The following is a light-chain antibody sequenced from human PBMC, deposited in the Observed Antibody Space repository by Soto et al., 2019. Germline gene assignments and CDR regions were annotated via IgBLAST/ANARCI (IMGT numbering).Light chain of an antibody. CDR3: QQYGSSPGT. CDR2: DAS. CDR1: QSVSSY. Sequence: EIVLTQSPATPSLSPGDRATLSFQASQSVSSYLAWYQQKPGQAPRLLIYDASNRATGIPARFSGSGSGTDFTLTISRLEPEDFAVYYCQQYGSSPGTFGPGTKVDIK. V-gene: IGKV3-11*01. J-gene: IGKJ1*01.